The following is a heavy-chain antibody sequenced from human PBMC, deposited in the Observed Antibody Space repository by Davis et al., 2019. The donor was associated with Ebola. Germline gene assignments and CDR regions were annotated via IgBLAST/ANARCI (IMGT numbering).Heavy chain of an antibody. V-gene: IGHV3-23*01. CDR2: ISGSGDNT. J-gene: IGHJ4*02. CDR3: AKNPLLDY. CDR1: GIIISDYA. Sequence: GESLMISCTVSGIIISDYAMSWVRQAPGKGPQWVSTISGSGDNTYYADSVQGRFTISRDNSGDMLYLQLNGLRGDDTATYYCAKNPLLDYWGQGTLVTVSS.